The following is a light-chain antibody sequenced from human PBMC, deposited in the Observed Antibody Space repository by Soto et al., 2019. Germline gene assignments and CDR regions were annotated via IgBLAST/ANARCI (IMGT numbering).Light chain of an antibody. CDR3: QQYGSSPPIT. Sequence: DIVLTQSPGTLSLSPGERATLSCRASQSVSSSYLAWYQQKPGPAPRLLIYGASSRATGIPDRFSGSGSGTDFTLTISRREPEAFEVYYCQQYGSSPPITFGQGTRLEIK. CDR2: GAS. CDR1: QSVSSSY. V-gene: IGKV3-20*01. J-gene: IGKJ5*01.